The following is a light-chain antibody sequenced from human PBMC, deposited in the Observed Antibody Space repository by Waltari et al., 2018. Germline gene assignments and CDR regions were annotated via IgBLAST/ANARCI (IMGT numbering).Light chain of an antibody. CDR1: NIGAKN. V-gene: IGLV3-21*04. CDR2: YDS. Sequence: SYLLTQPPSVSVAPGKTARIACRGNNIGAKNVHWYQERPGKAPLLIIYYDSVRPSGIPERFSGSNSGNTATLTISRVEAGDEADYYCQVWDYDTAHLVFGGGTTLTVV. CDR3: QVWDYDTAHLV. J-gene: IGLJ3*02.